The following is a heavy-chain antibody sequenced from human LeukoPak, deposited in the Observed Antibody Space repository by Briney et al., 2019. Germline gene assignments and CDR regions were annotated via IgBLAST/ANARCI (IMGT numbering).Heavy chain of an antibody. Sequence: GGSLRLSCAASGFTFSSCGMHWVRQAPGKGLEWVAFIRYDGSNKYYADSVKGRFTISRDNSKNTLYLQMNSLRAEDTAVYYCARDEGGYASGGDYWGQGTLVTVSS. CDR3: ARDEGGYASGGDY. V-gene: IGHV3-30*02. CDR1: GFTFSSCG. D-gene: IGHD5-12*01. J-gene: IGHJ4*02. CDR2: IRYDGSNK.